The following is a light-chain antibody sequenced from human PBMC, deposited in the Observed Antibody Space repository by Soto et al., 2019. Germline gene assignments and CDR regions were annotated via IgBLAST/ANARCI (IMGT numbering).Light chain of an antibody. CDR3: QQYHSYPAS. Sequence: DIQMTQSPSSLSASVGDRVTITCRASQGISSFLAWFQQEPGKAPKSLIYDASTLQSGVSSRFSGSGSDTHLTLTISSLQPEDFATYYCQQYHSYPASFGQGTKVEIK. V-gene: IGKV1-16*01. CDR1: QGISSF. J-gene: IGKJ1*01. CDR2: DAS.